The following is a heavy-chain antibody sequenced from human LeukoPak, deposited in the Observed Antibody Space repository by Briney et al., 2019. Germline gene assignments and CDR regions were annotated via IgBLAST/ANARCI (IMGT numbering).Heavy chain of an antibody. CDR3: ASVTPSSSLFY. Sequence: GASVKVSCKASGYTFTSYYMHWGRQAPGQGLEWMGIINPSGGSTSSAQTFQGRVTMTRDTSTSTVYMELSSLRSEDTAVYYCASVTPSSSLFYWGQGTLVTVSS. CDR2: INPSGGST. CDR1: GYTFTSYY. V-gene: IGHV1-46*01. D-gene: IGHD6-6*01. J-gene: IGHJ4*02.